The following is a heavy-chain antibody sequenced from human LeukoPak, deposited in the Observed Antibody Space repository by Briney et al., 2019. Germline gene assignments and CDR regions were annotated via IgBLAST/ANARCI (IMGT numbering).Heavy chain of an antibody. J-gene: IGHJ4*02. Sequence: ASVKVSCKASGYTFTYYYMHWVRQAPGQGLEWMGIINPSSGSTNYAQKFQGRVTMTRDTSTSTVYMELSSLRSEDTAVYYCARKAGGSYRLDYWRQGTLVTVSS. V-gene: IGHV1-46*01. CDR3: ARKAGGSYRLDY. CDR1: GYTFTYYY. D-gene: IGHD1-26*01. CDR2: INPSSGST.